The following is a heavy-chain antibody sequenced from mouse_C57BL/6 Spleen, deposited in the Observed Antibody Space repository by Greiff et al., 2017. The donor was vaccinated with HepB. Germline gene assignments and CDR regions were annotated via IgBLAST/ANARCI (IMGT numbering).Heavy chain of an antibody. V-gene: IGHV2-9-1*01. D-gene: IGHD1-1*01. CDR2: IWTGVGT. J-gene: IGHJ1*03. Sequence: QVQLKESGPGLVAPSQSLSITCTVSGFSLTSYAISWVRQPPGKGLEWLGVIWTGVGTNYNSALKSRLSISNDNSKSQVFLKMNSLQTDDTARYYWARNPYGVWYFDVWGTGTTVTVSS. CDR3: ARNPYGVWYFDV. CDR1: GFSLTSYA.